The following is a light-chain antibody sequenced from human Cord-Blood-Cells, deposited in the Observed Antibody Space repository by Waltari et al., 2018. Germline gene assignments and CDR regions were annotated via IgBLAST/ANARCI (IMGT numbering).Light chain of an antibody. J-gene: IGLJ3*02. Sequence: QSVLTQPPSASGTPGQRVTTSCSGSSSTIGSNYVSWFQQPPGTAPKLLIYRNNQRPSGVPDRFSGSKSGTSASLAISGLRSEDEADYYCAAWDDSLSGWVFGGGTKLTVL. CDR3: AAWDDSLSGWV. CDR1: SSTIGSNY. V-gene: IGLV1-47*01. CDR2: RNN.